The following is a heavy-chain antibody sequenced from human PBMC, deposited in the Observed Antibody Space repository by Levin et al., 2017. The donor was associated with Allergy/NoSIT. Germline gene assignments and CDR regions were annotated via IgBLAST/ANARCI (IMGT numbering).Heavy chain of an antibody. V-gene: IGHV4-4*02. CDR2: IYHSGST. CDR3: AREGHFYYYMDV. Sequence: NASETLSLTCAVSGGSISSSNWWSWVRQPPGKGLEWIGKIYHSGSTNYNPSLKSRVTISVDKSKNQFSLKLSSVTAADTAVYYCAREGHFYYYMDVWGKGTTVTVSS. J-gene: IGHJ6*03. CDR1: GGSISSSNW.